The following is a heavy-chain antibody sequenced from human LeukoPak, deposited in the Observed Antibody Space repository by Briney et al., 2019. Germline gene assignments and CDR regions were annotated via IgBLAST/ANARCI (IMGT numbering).Heavy chain of an antibody. V-gene: IGHV4-34*01. Sequence: SETLSLTCAVYGGSFSGYYWSWIRQPPGKGLEWIGEINHSGSTNYNPSLKSRVTISVDTSKNQFSLKLSSVTAADTAVYYCASGYYDILTGYFYYFDYWGQGTLVTVSS. CDR3: ASGYYDILTGYFYYFDY. CDR1: GGSFSGYY. D-gene: IGHD3-9*01. J-gene: IGHJ4*01. CDR2: INHSGST.